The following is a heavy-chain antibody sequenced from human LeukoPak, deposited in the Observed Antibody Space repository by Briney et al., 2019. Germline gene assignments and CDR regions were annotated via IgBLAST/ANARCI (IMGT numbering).Heavy chain of an antibody. CDR3: ARHAKDWLSYLDY. D-gene: IGHD3/OR15-3a*01. CDR1: GGSLTDYY. V-gene: IGHV4-34*01. Sequence: PSETLSLTCAVYGGSLTDYYWSWIRQPPGKGLEWIGEINHSGSTDSNPSLKSRVTISVDTSKNQFSLKLRSVTAADTAVYYCARHAKDWLSYLDYWGQGTLVTVSS. CDR2: INHSGST. J-gene: IGHJ4*02.